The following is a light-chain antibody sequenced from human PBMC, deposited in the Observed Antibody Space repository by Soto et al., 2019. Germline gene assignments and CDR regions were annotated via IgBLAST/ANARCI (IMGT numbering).Light chain of an antibody. CDR1: QFMSVW. CDR3: QQYNSFPLT. J-gene: IGKJ3*01. Sequence: STLSASVGDRVTITCRASQFMSVWLAWYQQKPGTAPKLLIYKASSLESGVPTRFSGSGSGTEFTLTISSLQPDDSATYYCQQYNSFPLTFGPGTKVDIK. CDR2: KAS. V-gene: IGKV1-5*03.